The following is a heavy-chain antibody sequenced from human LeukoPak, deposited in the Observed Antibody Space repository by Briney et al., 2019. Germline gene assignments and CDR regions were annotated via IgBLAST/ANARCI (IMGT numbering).Heavy chain of an antibody. J-gene: IGHJ3*02. D-gene: IGHD3-22*01. Sequence: SETLSLTCILSRGSISNDYWSWLRHPPGEGLEWTGYILYSGSNNYNPSLKSRVTISVDTSRKQFSLKLRSVTAADTAVYYCARGTHGNYDSGAFDIWGQGTMVTVSS. CDR3: ARGTHGNYDSGAFDI. CDR2: ILYSGSN. CDR1: RGSISNDY. V-gene: IGHV4-59*08.